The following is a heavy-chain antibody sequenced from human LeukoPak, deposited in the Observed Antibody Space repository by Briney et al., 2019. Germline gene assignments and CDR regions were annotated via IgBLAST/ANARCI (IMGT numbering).Heavy chain of an antibody. V-gene: IGHV3-33*01. CDR1: GFTFSSYG. Sequence: PGGSLRLSCAASGFTFSSYGMHWVRQAPGKGLEWVAVIWYGGSDKYYADSVKGRFTISRDNSKNTLYLQMNSLRAEDTAVYYCAPAPSGSGTFLDYWGQGTLVTVSS. CDR2: IWYGGSDK. D-gene: IGHD3-10*01. J-gene: IGHJ4*02. CDR3: APAPSGSGTFLDY.